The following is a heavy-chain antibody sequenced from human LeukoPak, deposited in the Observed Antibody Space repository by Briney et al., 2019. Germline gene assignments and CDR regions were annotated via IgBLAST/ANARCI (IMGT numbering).Heavy chain of an antibody. Sequence: PGGSLRLSCAASGFTFDDYGMSWVRQAPGKELEWVSGINWNGGSTGYADSVKGRFTISRDNAKNSLYLQMNSLRAEDTALYYCARAGSGYSYGYGNWYFDLWGRGTLVTVSS. CDR3: ARAGSGYSYGYGNWYFDL. CDR1: GFTFDDYG. V-gene: IGHV3-20*04. CDR2: INWNGGST. D-gene: IGHD5-18*01. J-gene: IGHJ2*01.